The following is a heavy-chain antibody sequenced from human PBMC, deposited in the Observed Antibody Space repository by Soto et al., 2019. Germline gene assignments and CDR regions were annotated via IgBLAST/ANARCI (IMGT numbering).Heavy chain of an antibody. V-gene: IGHV4-34*01. CDR3: ARALILTGYYIHDAFDI. CDR1: GGSFSGYY. CDR2: INHSEST. D-gene: IGHD3-9*01. J-gene: IGHJ3*02. Sequence: SETLSLTCAVYGGSFSGYYWSWIRQPPGKGLEWIGKINHSESTNYNPSLRSRVTISVDTSKNQFSLKLSSVTAADTAVYYCARALILTGYYIHDAFDIWGQGTMVTVSS.